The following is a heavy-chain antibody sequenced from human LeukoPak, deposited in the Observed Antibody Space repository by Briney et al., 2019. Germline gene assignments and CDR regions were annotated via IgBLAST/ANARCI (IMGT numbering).Heavy chain of an antibody. Sequence: GGSLRLSCAASGFTFTTYWMSWVRQAPGKGLEWVANIKQDGNEKYYVDSVKGRFTISRDNAKNSLYLQMNSLRAEDTAVYYCAELGITMIGGVWGKGTTVTISS. D-gene: IGHD3-10*02. CDR2: IKQDGNEK. V-gene: IGHV3-7*01. J-gene: IGHJ6*04. CDR1: GFTFTTYW. CDR3: AELGITMIGGV.